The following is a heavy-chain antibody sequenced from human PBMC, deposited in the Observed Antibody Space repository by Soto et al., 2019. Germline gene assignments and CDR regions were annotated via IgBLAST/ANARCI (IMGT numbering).Heavy chain of an antibody. CDR2: TYQSGSA. CDR1: GGSITSGGYY. Sequence: QLQLQESGSGLVKPSQTLSLTCTVSGGSITSGGYYWTWLRQSPGKGLEWIGYTYQSGSAYDNPSLKSRVTISVDRSKNQFSLNLTSVTAADTAVYYCARDYYGMDVWGQGTTVTVSS. CDR3: ARDYYGMDV. V-gene: IGHV4-30-2*06. J-gene: IGHJ6*02.